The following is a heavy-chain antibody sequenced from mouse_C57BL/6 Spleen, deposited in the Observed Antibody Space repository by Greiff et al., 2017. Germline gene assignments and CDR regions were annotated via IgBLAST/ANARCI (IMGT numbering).Heavy chain of an antibody. D-gene: IGHD4-1*01. J-gene: IGHJ3*01. Sequence: EVQLVESGGDLVKPGGSLKLSCAASGFTFSSYGMSWVRQTPDKRLEWVATISSGGSYTYYPDSVKGRFTISRDNAKNTLYLQMSSLKSEDTAIYYCARQANWSWFAYWGQGTLVTVSA. CDR1: GFTFSSYG. CDR2: ISSGGSYT. V-gene: IGHV5-6*01. CDR3: ARQANWSWFAY.